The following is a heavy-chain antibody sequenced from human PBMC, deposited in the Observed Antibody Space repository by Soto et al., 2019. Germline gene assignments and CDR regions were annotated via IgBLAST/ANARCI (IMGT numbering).Heavy chain of an antibody. J-gene: IGHJ4*02. V-gene: IGHV3-30*18. CDR3: AKDHLTTTVTTVGY. Sequence: QVQLVESGGGVVQPGRSLRLSCAASGFTFSNYGMHWVRQAPGKGLEWVAVISYHGSDKYYADSVKGRFTISRDNSKNTLYLQMDSLRAEDAGVYCCAKDHLTTTVTTVGYWGQGTLVTVSS. CDR2: ISYHGSDK. CDR1: GFTFSNYG. D-gene: IGHD4-17*01.